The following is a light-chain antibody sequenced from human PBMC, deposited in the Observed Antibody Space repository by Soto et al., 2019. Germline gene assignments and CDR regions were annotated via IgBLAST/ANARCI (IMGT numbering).Light chain of an antibody. CDR2: GNS. J-gene: IGLJ2*01. V-gene: IGLV1-40*01. Sequence: QSVLTQPPSVSGAPGQRVTISCTGSSSNIGAGCDVHWYQQLPGTAPKLLIYGNSNRPSGVPDRFSGSKSGTSASLAITGLQAEDEADYYCQSYDSSLSGSMVFGGGTKVTVL. CDR3: QSYDSSLSGSMV. CDR1: SSNIGAGCD.